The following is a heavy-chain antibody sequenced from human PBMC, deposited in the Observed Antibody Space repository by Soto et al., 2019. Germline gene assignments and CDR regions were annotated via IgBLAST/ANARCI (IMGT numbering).Heavy chain of an antibody. Sequence: EVQLLESEGNLVQPGGSLRLSCAASGFTFSSYAMSWVRQAPGKGLEWVSTVGVSGATTYYTHSVKGRFTISRDNSNNTLFLQMHSLRAEDTAIYYCAKFRAGLGSQTASLGQGTLVPVSS. CDR1: GFTFSSYA. CDR2: VGVSGATT. D-gene: IGHD3-10*01. CDR3: AKFRAGLGSQTAS. V-gene: IGHV3-23*01. J-gene: IGHJ5*02.